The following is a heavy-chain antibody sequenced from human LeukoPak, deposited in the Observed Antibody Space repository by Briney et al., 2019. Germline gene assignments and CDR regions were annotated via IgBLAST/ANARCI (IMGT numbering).Heavy chain of an antibody. Sequence: GGSLRLSCAASGFTFSSYWMSWVRQAPGKGLEWVSTITGGGGRTYYADSVKGRFTISRDNSKNTLYLQMHSLRAEDTAVYYCAKDRIPTAGTLLGYWGQGTLVTVSS. J-gene: IGHJ4*02. CDR3: AKDRIPTAGTLLGY. CDR1: GFTFSSYW. V-gene: IGHV3-23*01. CDR2: ITGGGGRT. D-gene: IGHD6-13*01.